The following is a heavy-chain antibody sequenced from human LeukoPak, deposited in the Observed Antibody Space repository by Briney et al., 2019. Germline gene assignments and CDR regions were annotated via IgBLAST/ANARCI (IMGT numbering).Heavy chain of an antibody. CDR1: GFTFSTCP. J-gene: IGHJ4*02. D-gene: IGHD3-22*01. CDR3: AKEVVVVITTPTEAGFDY. Sequence: GGSLRLSCAASGFTFSTCPMTWVRLPPGKGLEWVSTISYSGDATYYADSVKGRFTISRDNSKNTLYLQMNSLRAEDTAVYYCAKEVVVVITTPTEAGFDYWGQGTLVTVSS. V-gene: IGHV3-23*01. CDR2: ISYSGDAT.